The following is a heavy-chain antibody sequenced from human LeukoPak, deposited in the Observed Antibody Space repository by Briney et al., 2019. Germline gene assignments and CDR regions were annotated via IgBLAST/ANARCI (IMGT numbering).Heavy chain of an antibody. CDR2: IWYDGSNK. J-gene: IGHJ4*02. V-gene: IGHV3-33*01. CDR1: GFIFSSYG. Sequence: PGRSLRLSCAASGFIFSSYGMHWVRQAPGKGLEWVALIWYDGSNKYYTDSVKGRLTISRDNSKNTLYLPMNNLRAEDTAVYYCAREGPRGNSQFDYWGQGTLVTVSS. D-gene: IGHD2/OR15-2a*01. CDR3: AREGPRGNSQFDY.